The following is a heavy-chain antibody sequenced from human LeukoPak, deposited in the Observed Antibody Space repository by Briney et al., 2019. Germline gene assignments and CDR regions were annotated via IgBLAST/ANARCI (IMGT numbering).Heavy chain of an antibody. D-gene: IGHD6-19*01. CDR3: ARVPLRAVAGPHPHLDY. V-gene: IGHV3-74*01. J-gene: IGHJ4*02. CDR1: GFTFSSHW. CDR2: INSDGRTT. Sequence: PGGSLRLSCAASGFTFSSHWMHWVRQAPGKGLVWVSRINSDGRTTGYADSVKGRFTISRDNAKNTLYLQMNGLRAEDTAVYYCARVPLRAVAGPHPHLDYWGQGTLVTVPS.